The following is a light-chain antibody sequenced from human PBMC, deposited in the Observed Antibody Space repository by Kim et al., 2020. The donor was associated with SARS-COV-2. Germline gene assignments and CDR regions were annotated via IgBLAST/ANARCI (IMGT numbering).Light chain of an antibody. CDR2: AAS. CDR3: QKCDSAPLT. CDR1: QDISNY. V-gene: IGKV1-27*01. Sequence: DIQMTQSPSSLSASVGDRVTITCRASQDISNYLAWFQLKPGKAPKLLIYAASALQPGVPSRFSGSGSGTDLTLTVTSLQPEDVATYYCQKCDSAPLTFGQGTKVDIK. J-gene: IGKJ1*01.